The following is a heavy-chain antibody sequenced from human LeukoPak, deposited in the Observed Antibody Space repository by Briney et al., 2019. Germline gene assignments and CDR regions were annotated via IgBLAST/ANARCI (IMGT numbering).Heavy chain of an antibody. CDR1: GFTFSNYG. Sequence: GGSLGLSCVAYGFTFSNYGMHWVRQAPGKGLAWVAVIWYDGSDKKYAESVKGRFTFCRDNSKNTLYLHMSSLRAEDTAVYYCARVLGTTDSNGSPYYWGQGTVVTVSS. D-gene: IGHD3-22*01. CDR3: ARVLGTTDSNGSPYY. CDR2: IWYDGSDK. V-gene: IGHV3-33*01. J-gene: IGHJ4*02.